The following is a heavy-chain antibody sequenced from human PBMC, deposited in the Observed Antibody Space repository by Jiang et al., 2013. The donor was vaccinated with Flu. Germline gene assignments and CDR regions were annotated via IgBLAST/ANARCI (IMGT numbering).Heavy chain of an antibody. V-gene: IGHV4-34*01. J-gene: IGHJ4*02. CDR3: ARTVITMVRGLYDY. CDR2: INHSGST. CDR1: GGSFSGYH. D-gene: IGHD3-10*01. Sequence: LLKPSETLSLTCAVYGGSFSGYHWSWIRQPPGKGLEWIGEINHSGSTNYNPSLKSRVTISVDTSKNQFSLKLSSVTAADTAVYYCARTVITMVRGLYDYWGQGTLVTVSS.